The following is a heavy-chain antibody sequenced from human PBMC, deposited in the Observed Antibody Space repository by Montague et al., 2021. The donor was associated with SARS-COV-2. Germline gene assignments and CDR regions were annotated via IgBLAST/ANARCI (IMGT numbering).Heavy chain of an antibody. D-gene: IGHD1-20*01. J-gene: IGHJ6*02. V-gene: IGHV4-4*09. CDR3: ARLTGSRVYYYHYGLDV. Sequence: SETLSLTCTVSGDSIRESHWSWIRQPPGKGLEWIGYIDNSGNTNYNPALESRVTLTVSASNNQFYLTLRSVTAADTAVYYCARLTGSRVYYYHYGLDVWGQGTTVTVSS. CDR1: GDSIRESH. CDR2: IDNSGNT.